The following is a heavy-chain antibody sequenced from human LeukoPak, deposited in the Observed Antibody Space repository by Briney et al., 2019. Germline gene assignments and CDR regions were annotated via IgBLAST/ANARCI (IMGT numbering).Heavy chain of an antibody. CDR1: VASYSGYY. D-gene: IGHD1-7*01. CDR2: INHRGDT. Sequence: SETLSLTCALPVASYSGYYCNWIRQSPGKGLEWIGEINHRGDTNYSPSLQSRVTMSVDTSKNQFSLRLASVTAADTAIYYCARDPGIRGTAVDYWSQGTLVTVSS. CDR3: ARDPGIRGTAVDY. V-gene: IGHV4-34*01. J-gene: IGHJ4*02.